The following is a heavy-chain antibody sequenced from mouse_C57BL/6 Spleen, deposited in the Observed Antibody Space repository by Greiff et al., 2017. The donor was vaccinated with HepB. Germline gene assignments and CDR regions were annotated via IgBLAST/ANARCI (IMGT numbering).Heavy chain of an antibody. CDR1: GYTFTDYY. V-gene: IGHV1-76*01. Sequence: VNLVESGAELVRPGASVKLSCKASGYTFTDYYINWVKQRPGQGLEWIARIYPGSGNTYYNEKFKGKATLTAEKSSSTAYMQLSSLTSEDSAVYFCARGDTPVDYWGQGTLVTVSA. CDR2: IYPGSGNT. J-gene: IGHJ3*01. D-gene: IGHD1-1*01. CDR3: ARGDTPVDY.